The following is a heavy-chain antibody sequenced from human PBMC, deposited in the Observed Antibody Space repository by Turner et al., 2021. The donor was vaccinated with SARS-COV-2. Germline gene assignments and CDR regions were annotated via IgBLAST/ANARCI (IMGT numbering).Heavy chain of an antibody. CDR1: GFTFSRNG. V-gene: IGHV3-30*18. Sequence: QVQLVESGGGLVQPGRSMRLSGAASGFTFSRNGMHWVRQAPGKGLEWVAVISYDGSNKYYADSGKGRFTISRDNSKNTLYLQMNSLRAEDTDVYYCAKDLGQLDWFDPWGQGTLVTVSS. J-gene: IGHJ5*02. CDR2: ISYDGSNK. D-gene: IGHD6-13*01. CDR3: AKDLGQLDWFDP.